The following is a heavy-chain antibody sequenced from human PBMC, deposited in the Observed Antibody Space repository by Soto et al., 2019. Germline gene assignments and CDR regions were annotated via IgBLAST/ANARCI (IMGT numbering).Heavy chain of an antibody. V-gene: IGHV3-9*01. CDR3: AKDMFINSGNNPGGFDH. D-gene: IGHD1-26*01. J-gene: IGHJ4*02. Sequence: GGSLRLSCAASGFTFDDYAMHWVRQAPGKGLEWVSGISWNSGHIGYADSVKGRFTISRDNAKNLLYLHMSGLRVEDTALYYCAKDMFINSGNNPGGFDHWGQGTLVTVSS. CDR1: GFTFDDYA. CDR2: ISWNSGHI.